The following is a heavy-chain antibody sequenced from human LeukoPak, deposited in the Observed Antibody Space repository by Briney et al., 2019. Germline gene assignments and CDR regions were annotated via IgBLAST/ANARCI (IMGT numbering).Heavy chain of an antibody. CDR1: GFTVSNNY. CDR2: IYSSGNT. J-gene: IGHJ4*02. D-gene: IGHD3/OR15-3a*01. V-gene: IGHV3-53*01. Sequence: GGSLRLXCAASGFTVSNNYMSWVRQAPGKGLESVSVIYSSGNTYYADSVKGRFTISRDNSKNTLYLQMNSLRAEDTAVYYCARDGLDRGSREYYFDFWGQGTLVTVSS. CDR3: ARDGLDRGSREYYFDF.